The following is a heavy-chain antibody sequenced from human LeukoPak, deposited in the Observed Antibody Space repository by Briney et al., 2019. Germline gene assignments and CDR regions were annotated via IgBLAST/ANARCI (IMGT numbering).Heavy chain of an antibody. CDR2: ISGSGDST. V-gene: IGHV3-23*01. J-gene: IGHJ4*02. CDR1: GFTFDDYG. CDR3: AKSRGVAGFDY. D-gene: IGHD6-19*01. Sequence: PGGSLRLSCAASGFTFDDYGMSWVRQAPGKGLEWVSAISGSGDSTYYADSVKGRFTISRDNSKNTLYLQMNSLRAEDTAVYYCAKSRGVAGFDYWGQGTLVTVSS.